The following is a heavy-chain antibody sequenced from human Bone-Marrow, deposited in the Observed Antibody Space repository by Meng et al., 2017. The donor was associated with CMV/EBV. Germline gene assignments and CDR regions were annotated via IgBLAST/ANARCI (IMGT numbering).Heavy chain of an antibody. Sequence: SETLSLTCAVYGGSFSGYYWSWIRQPPGKGLEWIGSIYYSGSTYYNPSLKSRVTISVDTSKYQFSLKLSSVTAADTAVYYCARQDPFRRGAYFDYWGQGTLVTVSS. V-gene: IGHV4-34*01. J-gene: IGHJ4*02. D-gene: IGHD2/OR15-2a*01. CDR2: IYYSGST. CDR1: GGSFSGYY. CDR3: ARQDPFRRGAYFDY.